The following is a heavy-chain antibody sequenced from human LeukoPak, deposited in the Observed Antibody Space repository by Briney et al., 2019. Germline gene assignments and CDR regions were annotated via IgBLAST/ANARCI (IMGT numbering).Heavy chain of an antibody. Sequence: GASVKVSCKASGYTFTSYGISWVRQAPGQGLEWMGWISAYNGNTNYAQKLQGRVTMTTDTSTSAAYMELRSLVSDDTAVYYCARESHVERDDLWGQGTLITVSS. J-gene: IGHJ5*02. V-gene: IGHV1-18*01. D-gene: IGHD1-1*01. CDR3: ARESHVERDDL. CDR2: ISAYNGNT. CDR1: GYTFTSYG.